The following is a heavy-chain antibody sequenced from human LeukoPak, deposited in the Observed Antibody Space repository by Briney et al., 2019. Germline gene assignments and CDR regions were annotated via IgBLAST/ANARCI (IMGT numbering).Heavy chain of an antibody. V-gene: IGHV3-21*01. CDR1: GFIFSSYS. CDR3: ARGAQGGWGDLDY. Sequence: AGGSLRLSCAASGFIFSSYSINWVRQAPGKGLEWVSSISSSSSYIYYADSVKGRFTISRDNAKNSLYLQMNSLRAEDTAVYYCARGAQGGWGDLDYWGQGTLVTVSS. J-gene: IGHJ4*02. CDR2: ISSSSSYI. D-gene: IGHD3-16*01.